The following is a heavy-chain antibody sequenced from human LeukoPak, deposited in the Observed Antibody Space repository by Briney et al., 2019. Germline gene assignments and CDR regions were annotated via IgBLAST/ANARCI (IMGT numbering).Heavy chain of an antibody. CDR1: GFTFSSYW. V-gene: IGHV3-7*01. CDR2: IKQDGSEK. J-gene: IGHJ4*02. CDR3: ARMVSWDYGDQFDY. D-gene: IGHD4-17*01. Sequence: GGSLRLSCAASGFTFSSYWMSWVRQAPGKGLEWVANIKQDGSEKYYVDSVKGRFTISRDNAKNSLYLQMNSLRAEDTAVYYCARMVSWDYGDQFDYWGQGTLVTVSS.